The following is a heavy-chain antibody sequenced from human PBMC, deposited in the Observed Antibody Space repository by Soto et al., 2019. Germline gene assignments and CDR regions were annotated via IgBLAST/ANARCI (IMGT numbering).Heavy chain of an antibody. V-gene: IGHV1-69*13. Sequence: SVKVSCKASGGTFSSYAISWVRQPPGQGLEWMGGIIPIFGTANYAQKFQGRVTIIADESTSTAYMELSSLRSEDTAVHYCPRDFHLYGWLRGFDYWGQGTLVTVSS. D-gene: IGHD5-12*01. CDR2: IIPIFGTA. CDR1: GGTFSSYA. J-gene: IGHJ4*02. CDR3: PRDFHLYGWLRGFDY.